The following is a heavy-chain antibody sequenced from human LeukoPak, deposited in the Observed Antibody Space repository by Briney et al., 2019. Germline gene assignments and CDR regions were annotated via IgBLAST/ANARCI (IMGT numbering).Heavy chain of an antibody. V-gene: IGHV3-23*01. CDR3: AKVPDSSGFKGYFDY. D-gene: IGHD3-22*01. J-gene: IGHJ4*02. CDR1: GFTFSSYA. CDR2: ISASGGST. Sequence: GGSLRLSCAASGFTFSSYAMSWVRQAPGKGLEWVADISASGGSTYYAASVKGRFTMSRENSKNTLYLQMNSLRAEDTAVYYCAKVPDSSGFKGYFDYWGQGTLVTVSS.